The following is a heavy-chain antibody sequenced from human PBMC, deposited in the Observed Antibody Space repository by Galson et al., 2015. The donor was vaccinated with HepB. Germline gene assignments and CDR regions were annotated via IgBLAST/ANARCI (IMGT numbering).Heavy chain of an antibody. V-gene: IGHV3-48*02. CDR2: ISTTSDTI. CDR3: ASDCDGSGSFYNMLGY. CDR1: GFTFSSYT. J-gene: IGHJ4*02. D-gene: IGHD3-10*01. Sequence: SLRLSCAASGFTFSSYTMNWVRQAPGKGLESVSYISTTSDTIYYADSVKGRLTISRDNSKDTVYLQMNSLRDEETAVYYCASDCDGSGSFYNMLGYWGQGTMVTVSS.